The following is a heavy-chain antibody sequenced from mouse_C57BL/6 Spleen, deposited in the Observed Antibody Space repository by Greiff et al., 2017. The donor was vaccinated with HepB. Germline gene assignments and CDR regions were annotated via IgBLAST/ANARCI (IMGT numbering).Heavy chain of an antibody. J-gene: IGHJ4*01. V-gene: IGHV1-54*01. D-gene: IGHD1-1*01. CDR2: INPGSGGT. CDR3: SRSSKVDYYAMDY. Sequence: QVQLQQSGAELVRPGTSVKVSCKASGYAFTNYLIEWVKQRPGQGLEWIGVINPGSGGTNYNEKFKGKATLTADKSSSTAYMQLSSLTSEDSAVYVCSRSSKVDYYAMDYWGQGTSVTVSS. CDR1: GYAFTNYL.